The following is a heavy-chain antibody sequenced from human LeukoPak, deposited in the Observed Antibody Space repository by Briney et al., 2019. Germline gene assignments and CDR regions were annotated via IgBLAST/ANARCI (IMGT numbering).Heavy chain of an antibody. J-gene: IGHJ3*02. V-gene: IGHV1-18*01. CDR2: ISAYNGNT. D-gene: IGHD3-10*01. CDR3: ARTTYYYGSGSSDALDI. CDR1: GYTFTSYG. Sequence: ASVKVSCKASGYTFTSYGISWVRQAPGQGLEWMGWISAYNGNTNYAQKLQGRVTMTTDTSTSTAYMELRSLRSDDTAVYYCARTTYYYGSGSSDALDIWGQGTMVTVSS.